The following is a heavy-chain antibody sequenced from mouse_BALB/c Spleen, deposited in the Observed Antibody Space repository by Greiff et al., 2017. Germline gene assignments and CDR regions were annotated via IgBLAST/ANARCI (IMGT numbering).Heavy chain of an antibody. D-gene: IGHD1-2*01. CDR3: ARHRGITTATAPFAY. V-gene: IGHV5-6-2*01. CDR2: INSNGGST. J-gene: IGHJ3*01. Sequence: DVHLVESGGGLVKLGGSLKLSCAASGFTFSSYYMSWVRQTPEKRLELVAAINSNGGSTYYPDTVKGRFTISRDNAKNTLYLQMSSLKSEDTALYYCARHRGITTATAPFAYWGQGTLVTVSA. CDR1: GFTFSSYY.